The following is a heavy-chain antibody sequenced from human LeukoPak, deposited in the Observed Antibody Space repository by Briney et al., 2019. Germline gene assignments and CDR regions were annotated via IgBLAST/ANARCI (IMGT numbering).Heavy chain of an antibody. Sequence: GGSLRLSCAASGFSLSTHSMSWVRQAPGKGLEWVANIKEDGSEKNYVDSVKGRFAISRDNVKNALYLQMNSLRAEDTALYYCARYGGPVTDWGQGTLVTVSS. J-gene: IGHJ4*02. CDR2: IKEDGSEK. D-gene: IGHD2-21*02. CDR3: ARYGGPVTD. CDR1: GFSLSTHS. V-gene: IGHV3-7*05.